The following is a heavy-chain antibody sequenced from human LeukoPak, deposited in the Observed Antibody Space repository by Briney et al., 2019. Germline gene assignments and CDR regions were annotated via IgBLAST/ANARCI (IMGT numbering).Heavy chain of an antibody. D-gene: IGHD6-19*01. CDR3: ARDVRAVAGLLDY. J-gene: IGHJ4*02. CDR2: ISTSSSYI. V-gene: IGHV3-21*01. Sequence: GGSLRLSCAASGFTFSSYSMNWVRQAPGKGLEWVSSISTSSSYIYYADSVKGRFTISRDDAKNSLYLQMNSLRAEDTAVYYCARDVRAVAGLLDYWGQGTLVTVSS. CDR1: GFTFSSYS.